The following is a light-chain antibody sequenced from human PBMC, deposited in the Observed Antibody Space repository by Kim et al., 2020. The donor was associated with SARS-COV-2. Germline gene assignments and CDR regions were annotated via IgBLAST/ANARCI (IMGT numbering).Light chain of an antibody. J-gene: IGKJ3*01. Sequence: EIVLTPSPGTLSLSPGERATLSCRASQSVSSSYLAWYQQKPGQAPRLLIYGASSRATGIPDRFSGSGSGTDFTLTISRLEPEEFAVYYCQQYGSSFTFGPGTKVDIK. CDR1: QSVSSSY. CDR2: GAS. CDR3: QQYGSSFT. V-gene: IGKV3-20*01.